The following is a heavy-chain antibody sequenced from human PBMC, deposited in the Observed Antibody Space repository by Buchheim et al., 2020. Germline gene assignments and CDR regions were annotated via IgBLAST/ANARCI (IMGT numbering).Heavy chain of an antibody. CDR3: AKEHCSGGSCYVGLDY. D-gene: IGHD2-15*01. Sequence: EVLLVESGGGLVQPGGSLRLSCATSGFTFSSYWMTWVRRAPGRGLEWVANIKPDGNEMYYVDSVKGRFIISRDNPENSLYLQMNSRRAEDTAVYYCAKEHCSGGSCYVGLDYWGQGTL. J-gene: IGHJ4*02. CDR1: GFTFSSYW. V-gene: IGHV3-7*04. CDR2: IKPDGNEM.